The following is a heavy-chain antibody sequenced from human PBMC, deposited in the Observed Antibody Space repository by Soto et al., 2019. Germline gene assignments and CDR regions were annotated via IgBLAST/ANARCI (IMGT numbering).Heavy chain of an antibody. V-gene: IGHV5-51*01. J-gene: IGHJ4*02. D-gene: IGHD3-10*01. CDR3: ARHFGSGSYYDY. Sequence: GESLKIYCKGSGYSFTSYWIGWVRQMPGKGLEWMGIIYPCDSDTRYSPSFQGKVTITADQSISTAYLQWSTLKASDTAMYYCARHFGSGSYYDYWGQGTLVTVSS. CDR1: GYSFTSYW. CDR2: IYPCDSDT.